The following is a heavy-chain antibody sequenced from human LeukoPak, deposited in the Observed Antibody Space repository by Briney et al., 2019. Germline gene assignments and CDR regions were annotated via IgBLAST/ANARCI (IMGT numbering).Heavy chain of an antibody. CDR1: GGSISSYY. J-gene: IGHJ4*02. CDR2: MYYSGTI. Sequence: SETLSLTCTVSGGSISSYYWSWIRQPPGKGLEWIGYMYYSGTINYNPSLKSRVTISVDTSKNQFSLKLSSVTAADTAMYYCAKAWATDYFDYWGQGTLVTVSS. CDR3: AKAWATDYFDY. V-gene: IGHV4-59*01.